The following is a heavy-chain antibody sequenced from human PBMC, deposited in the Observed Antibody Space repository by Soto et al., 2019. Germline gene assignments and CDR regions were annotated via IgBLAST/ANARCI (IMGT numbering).Heavy chain of an antibody. CDR2: ISSTGGTT. CDR3: AKVGIGWSDVFDV. CDR1: GFTFSNYG. Sequence: EVQLLESGGGLAQPGGSLRLTCAASGFTFSNYGMAWARQAQGTGLEWVASISSTGGTTYYADSVKGRFSISRDDSKNTFYLQMHSLRADDTALYYCAKVGIGWSDVFDVWGQGTKVTVSS. D-gene: IGHD6-19*01. J-gene: IGHJ3*01. V-gene: IGHV3-23*01.